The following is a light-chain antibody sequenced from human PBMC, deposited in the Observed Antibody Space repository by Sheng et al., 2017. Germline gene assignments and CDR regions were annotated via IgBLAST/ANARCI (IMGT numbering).Light chain of an antibody. J-gene: IGKJ4*01. CDR2: DAT. V-gene: IGKV3-11*01. Sequence: EVVLTQSPATLSLSPGERATLSCRASQSVTNKLGWYQQKLGQAPRLLIFDATNRATGIPARFSGSGSGTDFTLTISSLEPEDSAVYYCQHRGNWPPTFGGGTKVEV. CDR1: QSVTNK. CDR3: QHRGNWPPT.